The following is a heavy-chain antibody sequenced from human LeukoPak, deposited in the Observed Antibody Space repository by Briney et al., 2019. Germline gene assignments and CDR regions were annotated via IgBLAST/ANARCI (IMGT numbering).Heavy chain of an antibody. J-gene: IGHJ4*02. D-gene: IGHD6-19*01. Sequence: GGSLRLSCAASGFTFSSYGMHWVRQAPGKGLEWVAVISYDGSNKYYADSVKGRFTLSRDNSKNTLYLQMNSLRAEDTAVYYCAKDQVISSGCIDYWGQGTLVTVSS. CDR1: GFTFSSYG. CDR2: ISYDGSNK. CDR3: AKDQVISSGCIDY. V-gene: IGHV3-30*18.